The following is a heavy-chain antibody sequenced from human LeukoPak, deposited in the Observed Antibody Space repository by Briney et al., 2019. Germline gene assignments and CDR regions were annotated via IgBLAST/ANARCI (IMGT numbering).Heavy chain of an antibody. CDR1: GYSFTSYW. D-gene: IGHD3-10*01. V-gene: IGHV5-51*01. J-gene: IGHJ3*02. CDR3: ARIMAREVITRFDAFDI. Sequence: GESLKISCKGSGYSFTSYWIGWVRQMPGRGLEWMGIIYPGDSDTRYSPSFQGQVTISADKSISTAYLQWSSLKASDTAMYYCARIMAREVITRFDAFDIWGQGTMITVSS. CDR2: IYPGDSDT.